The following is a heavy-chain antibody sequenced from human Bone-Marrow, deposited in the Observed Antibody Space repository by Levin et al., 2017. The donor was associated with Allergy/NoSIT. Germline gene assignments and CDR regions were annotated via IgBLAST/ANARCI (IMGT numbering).Heavy chain of an antibody. Sequence: SGPTLVKPTQTLTLTCTFSGFSLSTSGVGVGWIRQPPGKALEWLALIYWDDDKRYSPSLQSRLTITKDTSKNQVVLTMTNMDPVDTATYYCAHNSPWLIKGAFDIWGQGTMVTVSS. V-gene: IGHV2-5*02. CDR3: AHNSPWLIKGAFDI. CDR1: GFSLSTSGVG. CDR2: IYWDDDK. D-gene: IGHD6-19*01. J-gene: IGHJ3*02.